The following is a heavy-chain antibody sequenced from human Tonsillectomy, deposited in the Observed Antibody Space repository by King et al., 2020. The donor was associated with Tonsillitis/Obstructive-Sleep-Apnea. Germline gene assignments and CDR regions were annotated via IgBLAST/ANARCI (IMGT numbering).Heavy chain of an antibody. Sequence: VTLKESGPALVKPTQTLTLTCTFSGFSLSTSGMCMSWIRQPPGKALEWLARIDWDDDKYYSTSLKTRLAISKDTSKNQVVLTMTNVDPVDTATYYRARIRDFLSGYDDAFDMWGQGTMVTVSS. CDR3: ARIRDFLSGYDDAFDM. V-gene: IGHV2-70*11. CDR2: IDWDDDK. D-gene: IGHD3-3*01. CDR1: GFSLSTSGMC. J-gene: IGHJ3*02.